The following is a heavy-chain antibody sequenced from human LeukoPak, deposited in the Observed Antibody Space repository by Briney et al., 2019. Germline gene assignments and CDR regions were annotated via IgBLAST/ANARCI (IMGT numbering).Heavy chain of an antibody. V-gene: IGHV4-59*12. D-gene: IGHD2-2*01. CDR1: GGSISSYY. CDR3: ARRPSTRSAKTLVPAAVYYYMDV. Sequence: SETLSLTCTVSGGSISSYYWSWIRQPPGKGLEWIGYIYYSGSTNYNPSLKSRVTISVDTSKNQFSLKLSSVTAADTAVYYCARRPSTRSAKTLVPAAVYYYMDVWGKGTTVTVSS. J-gene: IGHJ6*03. CDR2: IYYSGST.